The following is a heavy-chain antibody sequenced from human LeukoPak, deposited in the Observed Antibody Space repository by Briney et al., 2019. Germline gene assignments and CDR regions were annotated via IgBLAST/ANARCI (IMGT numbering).Heavy chain of an antibody. CDR3: AKDREYYYDSSGYYYGI. CDR1: GFTFSSYA. D-gene: IGHD3-22*01. Sequence: GGSLRLSCAASGFTFSSYAMSWVRQAPRKGLEWVSAISGSGGSTYYADSVKGRFTISRDNSKNALYLQMDSLRAEDTAVYYCAKDREYYYDSSGYYYGIWGQGTMVTVSS. V-gene: IGHV3-23*01. J-gene: IGHJ3*02. CDR2: ISGSGGST.